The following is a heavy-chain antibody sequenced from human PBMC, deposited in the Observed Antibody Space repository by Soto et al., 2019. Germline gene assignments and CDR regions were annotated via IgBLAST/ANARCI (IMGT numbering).Heavy chain of an antibody. V-gene: IGHV3-23*01. J-gene: IGHJ4*02. CDR3: AKRPAWLLSTSGYDDY. CDR2: ISGSGGST. Sequence: GGSLRLSCAASGFTFSSYAMSWVRQAPGKGLEWVSAISGSGGSTYYADSVKGRFTISRDNSKNTLYLQMNSLRAEDTAVYYCAKRPAWLLSTSGYDDYWGQGTLVTVSS. D-gene: IGHD5-12*01. CDR1: GFTFSSYA.